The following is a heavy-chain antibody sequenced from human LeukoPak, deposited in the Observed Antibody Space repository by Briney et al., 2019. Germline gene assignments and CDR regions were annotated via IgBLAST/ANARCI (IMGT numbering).Heavy chain of an antibody. CDR2: IYTSGST. V-gene: IGHV4-61*02. CDR3: ARETIPEGLDY. J-gene: IGHJ4*02. D-gene: IGHD3-3*01. CDR1: GGSISSGSYY. Sequence: PSETLFLTCTVSGGSISSGSYYWSWIRQPAGKGLEWIGRIYTSGSTNYNPSLKSRVTISVDTSKNQFSLKLSSVTAADTAVYYCARETIPEGLDYWGQGTLVTVSS.